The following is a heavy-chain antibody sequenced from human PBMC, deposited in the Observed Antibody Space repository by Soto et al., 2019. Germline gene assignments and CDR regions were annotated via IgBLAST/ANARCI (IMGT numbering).Heavy chain of an antibody. CDR1: GFTFSNYA. CDR2: ISVSGGST. Sequence: GGSLRLSCGASGFTFSNYAMSWARQAPGKGLEWVASISVSGGSTYYADSVKGRFTISRDNSKDTLYLQMNSLRAEDTAIYYWEKKPGHRHNNMDVGGKGTRVTLPS. CDR3: EKKPGHRHNNMDV. D-gene: IGHD1-1*01. V-gene: IGHV3-23*01. J-gene: IGHJ6*03.